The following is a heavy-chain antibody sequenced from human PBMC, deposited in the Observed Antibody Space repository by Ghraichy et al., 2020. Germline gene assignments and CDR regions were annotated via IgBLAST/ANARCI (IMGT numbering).Heavy chain of an antibody. J-gene: IGHJ4*02. Sequence: ASVKVSCKASGYTFSDHYMHWVRQAPGQGLEWMGWINANSGGTKYAQKFQGRVTMTRDTSINTAYVELSRLRSDDTAVYYCARQSKGDYYFDYWGQGTLVTVSS. CDR3: ARQSKGDYYFDY. CDR2: INANSGGT. D-gene: IGHD3-16*01. V-gene: IGHV1-2*02. CDR1: GYTFSDHY.